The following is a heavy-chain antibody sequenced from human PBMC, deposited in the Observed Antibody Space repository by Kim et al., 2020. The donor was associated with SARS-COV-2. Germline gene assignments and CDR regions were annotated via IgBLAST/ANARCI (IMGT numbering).Heavy chain of an antibody. CDR2: IYYSGST. CDR3: ARASFWTYNWFDP. Sequence: SETLSLTCTVSGGSISSYYWSWIRQPPGKGLEWIGYIYYSGSTNYNPSLKSRVTISVDTSKNQFSLKLSSVTAADTAVYYCARASFWTYNWFDPWGQGTL. V-gene: IGHV4-59*01. D-gene: IGHD3-3*01. J-gene: IGHJ5*02. CDR1: GGSISSYY.